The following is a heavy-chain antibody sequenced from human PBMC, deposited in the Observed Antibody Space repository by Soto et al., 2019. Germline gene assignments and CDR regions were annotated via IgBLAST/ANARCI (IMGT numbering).Heavy chain of an antibody. V-gene: IGHV5-51*01. CDR1: GYSFTSYW. D-gene: IGHD1-7*01. CDR3: ARLPVITGTTSYYYMDV. Sequence: GESLKISCKGSGYSFTSYWIGWVRQMPGKGLEWMGIIYPGDSDTRYSPSFQGQVTISADKSISTAYLQWSSLKASDTAMYYCARLPVITGTTSYYYMDVWGKGTTVTVSS. J-gene: IGHJ6*03. CDR2: IYPGDSDT.